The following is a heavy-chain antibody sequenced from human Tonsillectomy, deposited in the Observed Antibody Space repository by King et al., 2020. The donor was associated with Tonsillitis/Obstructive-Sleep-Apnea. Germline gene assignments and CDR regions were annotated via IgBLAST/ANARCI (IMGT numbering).Heavy chain of an antibody. CDR2: IGYEGSNK. CDR1: GFTFSSYG. D-gene: IGHD2-15*01. Sequence: VKRGEDGGGVVQPGRSMRLSCAASGFTFSSYGMHWVRQAAGKGLEWVAVIGYEGSNKYYADSVKGRFTISRDNSKNTLYLQMNSLRAEDTAVYYCASQYTLLQPEDYYYYYMDVCGKGTTVTVSS. CDR3: ASQYTLLQPEDYYYYYMDV. V-gene: IGHV3-33*01. J-gene: IGHJ6*03.